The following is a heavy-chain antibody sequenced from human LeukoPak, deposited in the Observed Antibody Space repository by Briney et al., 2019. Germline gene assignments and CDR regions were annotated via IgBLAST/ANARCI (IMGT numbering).Heavy chain of an antibody. V-gene: IGHV1-69*02. CDR3: ARTVTTGNDAFDI. Sequence: GSSVKVSCKASGGTFSSYTISWARQAPGQGLEWRGRIIPILAIANYAQKFQGRVTITADKSTSPAYMDLSSLRSEDTAVYYCARTVTTGNDAFDIWGQGTMVTVSS. D-gene: IGHD4-17*01. CDR2: IIPILAIA. CDR1: GGTFSSYT. J-gene: IGHJ3*02.